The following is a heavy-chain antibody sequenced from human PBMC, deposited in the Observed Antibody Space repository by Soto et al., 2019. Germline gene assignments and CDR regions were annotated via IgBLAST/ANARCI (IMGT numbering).Heavy chain of an antibody. Sequence: EVQLVESGGGLVKPGGSLRLSCAASGFTFSSYSMNWVRQAPGKGLEWVSSISSSSSYIYYADSVKGRFTISRDNAKNSLYLQMNSLRAEDTAVYYCARDSVIALAGTGWFDPWGQGTLVTVSS. CDR3: ARDSVIALAGTGWFDP. CDR1: GFTFSSYS. D-gene: IGHD6-19*01. V-gene: IGHV3-21*01. J-gene: IGHJ5*02. CDR2: ISSSSSYI.